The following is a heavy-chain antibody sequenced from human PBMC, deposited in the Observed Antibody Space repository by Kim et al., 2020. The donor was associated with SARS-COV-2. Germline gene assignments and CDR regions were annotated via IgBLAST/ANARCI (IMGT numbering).Heavy chain of an antibody. Sequence: ASVKVSCKSSGYSFTTYYIHWVRQAPGQGLEWVGLMNPNGGNTLYAENFQGRVTMTADTSTSTAYLALSNLRSEDTAVYYCARGGVGQWLPRYHWGQGTL. CDR3: ARGGVGQWLPRYH. D-gene: IGHD5-12*01. V-gene: IGHV1-46*01. CDR2: MNPNGGNT. CDR1: GYSFTTYY. J-gene: IGHJ5*02.